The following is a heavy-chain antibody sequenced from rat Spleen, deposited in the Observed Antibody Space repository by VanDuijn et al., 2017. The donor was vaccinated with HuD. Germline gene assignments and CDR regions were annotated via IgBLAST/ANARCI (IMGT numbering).Heavy chain of an antibody. CDR2: INSAGGT. J-gene: IGHJ2*01. V-gene: IGHV3-3*01. D-gene: IGHD1-6*01. Sequence: EVQLQESGPGLVKPSQSLSLTYSVTGYSITSSYRWHWIRKFPGNKLEWMGYINSAGGTNYNPSLKSRISFTRDTSKNHFFLQVNSVATEDTATYYCARENIYYGFYYFDYWGQGVMVTVSS. CDR1: GYSITSSYR. CDR3: ARENIYYGFYYFDY.